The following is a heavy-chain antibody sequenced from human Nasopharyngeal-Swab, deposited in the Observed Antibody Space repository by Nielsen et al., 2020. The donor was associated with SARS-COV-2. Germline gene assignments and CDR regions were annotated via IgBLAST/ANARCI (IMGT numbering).Heavy chain of an antibody. CDR2: LGTAGDT. J-gene: IGHJ2*01. CDR1: GFTFSSYD. D-gene: IGHD3-16*01. V-gene: IGHV3-13*01. Sequence: ESLKISCAASGFTFSSYDMHWVRQATGKGLEWVSALGTAGDTYYPGSVKGRFTISRENAKNSLYLQMNSLRAGDTAVYYCARDLEGVWYFDLWGRGTLVTVSS. CDR3: ARDLEGVWYFDL.